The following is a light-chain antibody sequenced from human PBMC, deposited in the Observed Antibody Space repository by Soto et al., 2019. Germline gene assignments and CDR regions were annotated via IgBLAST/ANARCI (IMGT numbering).Light chain of an antibody. CDR3: QQYYSTPYT. CDR2: WAS. V-gene: IGKV4-1*01. Sequence: DIVMTQSPDSLTVSLGERATINCKSSQSVLYSSNNENYLAWYQQKPGQPPKLLIYWASTRESGVPDRFSGSGSGTDFTLNISSLQAEDVAVYYCQQYYSTPYTFGQGTKLEIK. CDR1: QSVLYSSNNENY. J-gene: IGKJ2*01.